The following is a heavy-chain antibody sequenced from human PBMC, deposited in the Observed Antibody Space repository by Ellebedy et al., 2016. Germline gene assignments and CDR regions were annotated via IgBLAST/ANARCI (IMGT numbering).Heavy chain of an antibody. CDR2: VFHTGTT. CDR3: AKWNGGWYAFEV. Sequence: SETLSLTCNVSGGSFSSDYWSWIRRPPGKGLEWIGYVFHTGTTNYNPSLKSRVTMSVDTSKSQFSLRLTSVTAADTAVYYCAKWNGGWYAFEVWGQGTMVTVSS. J-gene: IGHJ3*01. D-gene: IGHD6-19*01. V-gene: IGHV4-59*01. CDR1: GGSFSSDY.